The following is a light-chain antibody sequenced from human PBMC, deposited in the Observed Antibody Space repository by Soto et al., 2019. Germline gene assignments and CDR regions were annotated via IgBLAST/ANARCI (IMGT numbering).Light chain of an antibody. CDR1: QSVSSY. CDR3: QQRGNWPRT. Sequence: EIVLTQSPATLSLSPGERATLSCRASQSVSSYLAWYQQKPGQAPRLLIYDASNRATGIPARFSGSGSGTDFTLTISSLEPEDFAVYYCQQRGNWPRTVGQGTKLEIK. J-gene: IGKJ2*01. CDR2: DAS. V-gene: IGKV3-11*01.